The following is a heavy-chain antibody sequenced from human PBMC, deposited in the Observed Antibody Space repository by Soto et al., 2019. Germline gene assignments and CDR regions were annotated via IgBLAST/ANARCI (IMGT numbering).Heavy chain of an antibody. CDR1: GFTVSNNY. CDR3: ARGGDCGGDCHLDF. CDR2: IYSSGTT. J-gene: IGHJ4*02. D-gene: IGHD2-21*01. V-gene: IGHV3-66*01. Sequence: EVQLVESGGGLVQSGGSLRLSCAVFGFTVSNNYMSWVRQAPGKGLEWVSAIYSSGTTYYADSVKGRFIISRDNSKNTFYLQMNSLGVEDTAVYYCARGGDCGGDCHLDFWGQGTLVTVPS.